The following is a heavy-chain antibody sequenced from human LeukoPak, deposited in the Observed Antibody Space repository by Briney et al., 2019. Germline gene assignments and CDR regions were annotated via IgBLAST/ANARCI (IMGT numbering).Heavy chain of an antibody. CDR2: INSDGSST. V-gene: IGHV3-74*01. J-gene: IGHJ4*02. D-gene: IGHD1-26*01. CDR1: GFTFSSYW. Sequence: PGGSLRLSCAASGFTFSSYWMHWVRQAPGKGLVWVSRINSDGSSTSYADSVKGRFTISRDNAKNTLYLQMSSLRAEDTAVYYCARDMTRGSPFDYWGQGTLVTVSS. CDR3: ARDMTRGSPFDY.